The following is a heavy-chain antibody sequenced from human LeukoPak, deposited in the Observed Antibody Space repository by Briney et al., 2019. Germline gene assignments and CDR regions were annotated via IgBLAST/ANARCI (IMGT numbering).Heavy chain of an antibody. V-gene: IGHV3-30*02. CDR1: GFTFSTYG. D-gene: IGHD3-10*01. CDR3: ARGGLLWFGEPGAFDI. Sequence: SGGSLRLSCAASGFTFSTYGMHWVRQAPGKGLEWVSFIRYDGNNKYYGDSVKGRFTISRDNSKNSLYLQMNSLRAEDTALYHCARGGLLWFGEPGAFDIWGQGTMVTVSS. CDR2: IRYDGNNK. J-gene: IGHJ3*02.